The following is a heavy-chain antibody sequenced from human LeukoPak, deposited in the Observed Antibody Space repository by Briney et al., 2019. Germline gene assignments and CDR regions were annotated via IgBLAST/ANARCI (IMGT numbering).Heavy chain of an antibody. D-gene: IGHD5-24*01. CDR2: VSAANNP. Sequence: ASVKVSCKASGFTFNTYAIHWVRQAPGQGLELLGWVSAANNPEYSQKFQGRVVITRDASATTSYLELNSLRSEDTAVYYCAMSVEMPPILSFDYWGQGTLVTVSS. CDR3: AMSVEMPPILSFDY. J-gene: IGHJ4*02. V-gene: IGHV1-3*01. CDR1: GFTFNTYA.